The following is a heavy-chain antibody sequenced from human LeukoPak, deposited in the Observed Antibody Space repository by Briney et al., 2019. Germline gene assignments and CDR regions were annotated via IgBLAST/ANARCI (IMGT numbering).Heavy chain of an antibody. CDR1: GGSISSYC. CDR2: IYYSGST. V-gene: IGHV4-59*08. Sequence: SETLSLTCSASGGSISSYCWSWIRQPPGKGLEWIGSIYYSGSTNYNPSLKSRVTMSVDTPKNQFSLKLHSVTAADTAVYYCARLRPVAGYDAFDIWGHGTMVTVSS. CDR3: ARLRPVAGYDAFDI. D-gene: IGHD6-19*01. J-gene: IGHJ3*02.